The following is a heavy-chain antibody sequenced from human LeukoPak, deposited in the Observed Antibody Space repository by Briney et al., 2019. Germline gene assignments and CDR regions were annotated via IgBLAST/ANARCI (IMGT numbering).Heavy chain of an antibody. Sequence: GGSLRLSCAASGFTFSSYAMSWVRQAPGKGLEWVSAISGSGGSTYYADSVKGRFTISRDNSKNTLYLQMNSLRAEDTAVYYCAKTPYDFWSGYYNEGLNYYYMDVWGKGTTVTVSS. CDR1: GFTFSSYA. D-gene: IGHD3-3*01. CDR3: AKTPYDFWSGYYNEGLNYYYMDV. CDR2: ISGSGGST. J-gene: IGHJ6*03. V-gene: IGHV3-23*01.